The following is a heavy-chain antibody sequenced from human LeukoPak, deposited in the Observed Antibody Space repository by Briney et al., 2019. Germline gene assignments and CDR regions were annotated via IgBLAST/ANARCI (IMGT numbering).Heavy chain of an antibody. CDR2: IYYSGST. V-gene: IGHV4-39*01. Sequence: PSETLSFNSEVPRGAISSSSYYWGWLRQPPGKGLEWIGSIYYSGSTYYNPSLKSRVTISVDTSKNQFSLKLSSVTAADTAVYYCARHRSSLRFLEWLLHYWGQGTLVTVSS. J-gene: IGHJ4*02. CDR3: ARHRSSLRFLEWLLHY. CDR1: RGAISSSSYY. D-gene: IGHD3-3*01.